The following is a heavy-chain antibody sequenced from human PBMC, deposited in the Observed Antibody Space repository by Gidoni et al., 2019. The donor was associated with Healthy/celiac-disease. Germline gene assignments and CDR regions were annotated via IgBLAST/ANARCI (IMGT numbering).Heavy chain of an antibody. CDR2: ISGSGGST. J-gene: IGHJ4*02. CDR3: AKDLDILTGYYYFDY. CDR1: GFTFSSYA. Sequence: EVQLLESGGGLVQPGGSMRLSCAASGFTFSSYAMSWVRQAPGKGLEWVSAISGSGGSTYYADSVKGRFTISRDNSKNTLYLQMNSLRAEDTAVYYCAKDLDILTGYYYFDYWGQGTLVTVSS. D-gene: IGHD3-9*01. V-gene: IGHV3-23*01.